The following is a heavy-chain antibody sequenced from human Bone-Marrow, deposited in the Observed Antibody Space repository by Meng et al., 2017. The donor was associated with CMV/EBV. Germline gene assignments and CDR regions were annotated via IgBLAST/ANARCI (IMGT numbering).Heavy chain of an antibody. CDR2: IIPILGIA. J-gene: IGHJ5*02. Sequence: YTIRWVRQAPGPGLEWMGRIIPILGIANYAQKFQGRVTITADKSTSTAYMELSSLRSEDTAVYYCARDPRLADCSSTSCYVSGRGFDPWGQGTLVTVSS. D-gene: IGHD2-2*01. CDR3: ARDPRLADCSSTSCYVSGRGFDP. V-gene: IGHV1-69*04. CDR1: YT.